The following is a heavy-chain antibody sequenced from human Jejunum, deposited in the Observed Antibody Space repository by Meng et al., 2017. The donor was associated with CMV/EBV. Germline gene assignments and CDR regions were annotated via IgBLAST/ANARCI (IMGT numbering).Heavy chain of an antibody. J-gene: IGHJ4*02. V-gene: IGHV1-46*03. CDR3: TRGGGGSGGRFDY. Sequence: VQMVQSGAEGKKPGASVKVSCKASGDTFTSYYIHWVRQAPGQGLEWMGKINPSGVSASYAQKFQGRVTMTRDTSTSAVYMELSSLKSEDTAVYYCTRGGGGSGGRFDYWGQGTLVTVSS. CDR1: GDTFTSYY. CDR2: INPSGVSA. D-gene: IGHD6-19*01.